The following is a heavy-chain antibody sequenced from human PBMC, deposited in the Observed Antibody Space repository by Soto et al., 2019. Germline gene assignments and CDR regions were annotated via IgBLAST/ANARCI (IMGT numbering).Heavy chain of an antibody. CDR2: IIPIFGTA. D-gene: IGHD3-3*01. CDR1: GGTFSSYA. V-gene: IGHV1-69*01. Sequence: QVQLVQSGAEVKKPGSSVKVSCKASGGTFSSYAISWVRQAPGQGLEWMGGIIPIFGTANYAQKFQGRVTITADESTSTDYMELSSLRSEDTAVYYCARGPRITIFGVVIDTKNQIKYYFDYWGQGTLVTVSS. J-gene: IGHJ4*02. CDR3: ARGPRITIFGVVIDTKNQIKYYFDY.